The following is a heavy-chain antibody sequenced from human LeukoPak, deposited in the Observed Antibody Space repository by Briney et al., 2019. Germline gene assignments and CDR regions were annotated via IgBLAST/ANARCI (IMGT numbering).Heavy chain of an antibody. V-gene: IGHV3-11*01. Sequence: PGGSLRLSCAASGFTFSDYYMSWIRQAPGKGLEWVSYISRSGSTIYYADSVKGRFTISRDNAKNSLYLQMNSLRAEDTAVYYCASFPYYYDSSGYSTRPIDYWGQGTLVTVSS. CDR2: ISRSGSTI. D-gene: IGHD3-22*01. CDR3: ASFPYYYDSSGYSTRPIDY. CDR1: GFTFSDYY. J-gene: IGHJ4*02.